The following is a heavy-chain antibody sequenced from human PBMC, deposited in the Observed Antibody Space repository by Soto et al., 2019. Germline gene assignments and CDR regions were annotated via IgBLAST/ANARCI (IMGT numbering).Heavy chain of an antibody. J-gene: IGHJ3*02. Sequence: ASVKVSCKASGYTFTSYYMHWVRQAPGQGLEWMGIINPSGGSTSYAQKFQGRVTMTRDTSTSTVYMELSSLRSEDTAVYYCAREGYSGSYSIASFAFDIWGQGTMVTVSS. CDR2: INPSGGST. D-gene: IGHD1-26*01. CDR3: AREGYSGSYSIASFAFDI. CDR1: GYTFTSYY. V-gene: IGHV1-46*01.